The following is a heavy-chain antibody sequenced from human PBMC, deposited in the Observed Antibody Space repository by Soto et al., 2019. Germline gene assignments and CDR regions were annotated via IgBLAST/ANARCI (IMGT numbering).Heavy chain of an antibody. Sequence: EVQLLESGGGLVQPGGSLRLSCAASGFTFSSYAMTWVRQAPGKGLEWVSSISDSGYSTYYADSVNGRFTISRDNSKNTLYLQMNSLRAEDTAVFYCAKDLGYSYGGFFDYWGQGTLVTVSS. CDR3: AKDLGYSYGGFFDY. J-gene: IGHJ4*02. CDR1: GFTFSSYA. CDR2: ISDSGYST. V-gene: IGHV3-23*01. D-gene: IGHD5-18*01.